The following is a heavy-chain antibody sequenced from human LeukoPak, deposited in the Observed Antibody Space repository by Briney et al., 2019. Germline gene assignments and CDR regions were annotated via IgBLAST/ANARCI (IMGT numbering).Heavy chain of an antibody. CDR2: ISNSGSTI. J-gene: IGHJ4*02. D-gene: IGHD3-22*01. CDR3: ARDYYDSSGYSY. V-gene: IGHV3-11*04. CDR1: GFTFSDYY. Sequence: GGSLRLSCAASGFTFSDYYMNWIRQAPGKGLEWVSYISNSGSTIYYADSVKGRFTISRDNAKNSLYLQMNSLRAEDTAVYYCARDYYDSSGYSYWGQGTLVTVSS.